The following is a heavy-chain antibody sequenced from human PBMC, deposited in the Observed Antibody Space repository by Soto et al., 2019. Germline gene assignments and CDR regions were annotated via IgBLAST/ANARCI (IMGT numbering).Heavy chain of an antibody. V-gene: IGHV1-3*01. CDR2: INAGNGNT. D-gene: IGHD2-15*01. CDR3: ARVPGFSIGDL. CDR1: GYTFTSYA. J-gene: IGHJ2*01. Sequence: ASVKVSCKASGYTFTSYAMHWVRQAPRQRLEWMGWINAGNGNTKYSQKLQGRVTITRDTSASTAYVELSSLSSEDTAVYYCARVPGFSIGDLWGRGTLVPVPS.